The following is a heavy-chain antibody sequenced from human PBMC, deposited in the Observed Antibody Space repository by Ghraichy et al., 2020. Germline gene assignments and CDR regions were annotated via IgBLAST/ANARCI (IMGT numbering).Heavy chain of an antibody. CDR1: GFTFSSYW. CDR3: ARTTMIVVVITHHDAFDI. V-gene: IGHV3-7*03. CDR2: IKQDGSEK. J-gene: IGHJ3*02. Sequence: LSLTCAASGFTFSSYWMSWVRQAPGKGLEWVANIKQDGSEKYYVDSVKGRFTISRDNAKNSLYLQMNSLRAEDTAVYYCARTTMIVVVITHHDAFDIWGQGTMVTVSS. D-gene: IGHD3-22*01.